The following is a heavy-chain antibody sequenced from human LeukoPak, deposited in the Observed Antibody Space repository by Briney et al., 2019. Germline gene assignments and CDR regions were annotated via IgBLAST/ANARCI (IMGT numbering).Heavy chain of an antibody. V-gene: IGHV4-59*02. CDR3: ARVGYYDSSGDD. Sequence: SETLSLTCTVSGGSVSSYYWSWIRQPPGKGLEWIGYIYYSGSTNYNPSLKSRVTISVDTSKNQFSLKLSSVTAADMAVYYCARVGYYDSSGDDWGQGTLVTVSS. CDR1: GGSVSSYY. D-gene: IGHD3-22*01. J-gene: IGHJ4*02. CDR2: IYYSGST.